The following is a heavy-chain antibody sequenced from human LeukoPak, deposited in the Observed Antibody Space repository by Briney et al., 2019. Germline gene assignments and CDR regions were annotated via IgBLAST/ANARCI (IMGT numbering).Heavy chain of an antibody. CDR1: GFIFSDCG. J-gene: IGHJ3*02. CDR2: IRSDGSFK. Sequence: PGGSLRLSCAASGFIFSDCGMHWVRQAPGKGLEWVTFIRSDGSFKSYAASVKGRFSISRGNSKDTFYLQMNSLTSEDTAIYYCAKEKTTVTSRGAFEIWGHGTMVTGSS. D-gene: IGHD4-17*01. CDR3: AKEKTTVTSRGAFEI. V-gene: IGHV3-30*02.